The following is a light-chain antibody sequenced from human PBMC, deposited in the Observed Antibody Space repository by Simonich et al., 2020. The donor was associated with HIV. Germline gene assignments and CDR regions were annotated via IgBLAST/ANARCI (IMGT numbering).Light chain of an antibody. Sequence: LTQPHSVSESPGKTVTISCTRSSGSIASNYVQWYQQNPGKAPKLMIYEGSKRPSGVSTRFSGSKSGNTASLTISGLQAEDEADYYCCSYAGSSTSVVFGGGTKLTVL. CDR3: CSYAGSSTSVV. CDR1: SGSIASNY. CDR2: EGS. J-gene: IGLJ2*01. V-gene: IGLV2-23*01.